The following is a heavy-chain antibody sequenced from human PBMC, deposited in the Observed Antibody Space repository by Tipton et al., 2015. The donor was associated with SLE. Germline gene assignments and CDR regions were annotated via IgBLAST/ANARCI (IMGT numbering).Heavy chain of an antibody. Sequence: VQLVQSGAEVKKPGESLKISCKGFGYSFSSRWIAWVRQMPGKGLEWMGIIYPSDSDTRYNPAFQGQVTMSADKSINTAYLQWSSLKSSDTAMYYCARRGSSDYWGQGTLVTVSP. J-gene: IGHJ4*02. CDR3: ARRGSSDY. CDR2: IYPSDSDT. CDR1: GYSFSSRW. V-gene: IGHV5-51*03. D-gene: IGHD3-10*01.